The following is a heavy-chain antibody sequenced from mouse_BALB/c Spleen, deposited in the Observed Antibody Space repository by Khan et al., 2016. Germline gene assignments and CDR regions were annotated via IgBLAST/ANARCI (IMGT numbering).Heavy chain of an antibody. CDR3: ASYYDYDGGFAY. CDR2: IWGDGSK. D-gene: IGHD2-4*01. J-gene: IGHJ3*01. CDR1: GFSITGFA. V-gene: IGHV2-6-7*01. Sequence: QVQLKESGPGLVAPSQSLSITCTVSGFSITGFAVNWVRQPPGKGLEWLGGIWGDGSKAYDSALKSRLSISKDDSKSQVVVKMNRLQSEDTARYYGASYYDYDGGFAYWGQGTLVTVSA.